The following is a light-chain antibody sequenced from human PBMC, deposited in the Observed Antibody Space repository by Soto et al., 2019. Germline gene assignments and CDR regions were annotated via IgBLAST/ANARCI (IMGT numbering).Light chain of an antibody. CDR2: GGS. J-gene: IGKJ1*01. CDR3: QDYGTSHPWT. CDR1: QNIRGNE. V-gene: IGKV3-20*01. Sequence: EVGLTQSPGPLSLSPGEGVTLSCRASQNIRGNELAWYRQKRGQAPRLLIYGGSSRAEGIPDRFSGRGTGTNFTLTISRLEPEDSAVYYCQDYGTSHPWTFGQGTKLEIK.